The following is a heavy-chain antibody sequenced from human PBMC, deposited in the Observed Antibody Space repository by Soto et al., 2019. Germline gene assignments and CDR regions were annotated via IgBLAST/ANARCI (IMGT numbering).Heavy chain of an antibody. CDR3: VKNSGWFNT. Sequence: EFHVLESGGGWAQPGGSLRLSCAASGFPFSSTDMSWVRQAPGKGLEWVSTILDTGTTVFYADSVKGRFTVSRDNSNNTLYVQMNNLRADDTAAYYCVKNSGWFNTWGQGALVTVSS. CDR2: ILDTGTTV. CDR1: GFPFSSTD. D-gene: IGHD3-10*01. J-gene: IGHJ5*02. V-gene: IGHV3-23*01.